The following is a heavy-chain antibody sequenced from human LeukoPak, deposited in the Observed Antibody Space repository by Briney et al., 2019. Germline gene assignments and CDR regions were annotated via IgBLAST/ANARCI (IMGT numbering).Heavy chain of an antibody. D-gene: IGHD6-13*01. CDR3: ARVIMYSYSSSWYGGNYFDY. V-gene: IGHV7-4-1*02. CDR1: GYTFTSYA. J-gene: IGHJ4*02. CDR2: INTNTGNP. Sequence: ASVKVSCKASGYTFTSYAMNWVRQAPGQGLEWMGWINTNTGNPTYAQGFTGRFVFSLDTSVSTAYLQISSLKAEDTAVYYCARVIMYSYSSSWYGGNYFDYWGQGTLVTVSS.